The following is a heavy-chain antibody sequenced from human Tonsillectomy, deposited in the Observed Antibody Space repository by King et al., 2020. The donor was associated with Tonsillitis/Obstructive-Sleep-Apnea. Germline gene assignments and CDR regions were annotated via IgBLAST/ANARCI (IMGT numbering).Heavy chain of an antibody. Sequence: VQLVESGGGLVQPGGSLRLSCAASGFTFSSYSMNWVRQAPGKGLEWVSYISGSSRTIYYADSVKGRFTISRDNAKNSLYLQMNSLRVEDTAVYYCARDRYSSSSSGAFDIWGQGTMVTFSS. CDR3: ARDRYSSSSSGAFDI. D-gene: IGHD6-6*01. CDR1: GFTFSSYS. CDR2: ISGSSRTI. V-gene: IGHV3-48*01. J-gene: IGHJ3*02.